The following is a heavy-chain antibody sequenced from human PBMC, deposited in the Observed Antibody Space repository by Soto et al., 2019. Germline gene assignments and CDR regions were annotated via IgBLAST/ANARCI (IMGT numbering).Heavy chain of an antibody. CDR3: ARDLAPLRGARTRGNY. J-gene: IGHJ4*02. Sequence: SVKVSCEASGGTFSSYAISWVRQAPGQGLEWMGGIIPIFGTANYAQKFQGRVTITADKSTSTAYMELSSLRSEDTAVYYCARDLAPLRGARTRGNYWGQGTLVTVSS. CDR1: GGTFSSYA. D-gene: IGHD3-10*01. CDR2: IIPIFGTA. V-gene: IGHV1-69*06.